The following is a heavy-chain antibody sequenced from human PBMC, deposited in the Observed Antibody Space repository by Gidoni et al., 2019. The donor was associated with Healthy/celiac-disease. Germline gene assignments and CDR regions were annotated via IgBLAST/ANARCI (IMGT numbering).Heavy chain of an antibody. CDR3: ARGGTWPYSSSWYVY. D-gene: IGHD6-13*01. CDR1: GGSISSSSYY. CDR2: IYYSGST. V-gene: IGHV4-39*01. J-gene: IGHJ4*02. Sequence: QLQLQESGPGLVKPSETLSLTCTVSGGSISSSSYYWGWIRQPPGKGLEWIGSIYYSGSTYYNPSLKSRVTIAVDTSKNQFSLKLSSVTAADTAVYYCARGGTWPYSSSWYVYWGQGTLVTVSS.